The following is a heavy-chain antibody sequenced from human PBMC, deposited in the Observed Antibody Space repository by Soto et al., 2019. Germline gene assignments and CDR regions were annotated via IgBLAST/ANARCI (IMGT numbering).Heavy chain of an antibody. Sequence: EVQLVESGGGVVQPGGSLRLSCAASGFKFDDYIMYWVRQAPGEGLEWVSLITWDASTTSYADSVKGRVTISRDNSKNALLLETNSLRTGDPDVYYCAKDIGTRSYYGLDVWGQGTTVTVSS. V-gene: IGHV3-43*01. D-gene: IGHD1-7*01. CDR3: AKDIGTRSYYGLDV. CDR1: GFKFDDYI. CDR2: ITWDASTT. J-gene: IGHJ6*02.